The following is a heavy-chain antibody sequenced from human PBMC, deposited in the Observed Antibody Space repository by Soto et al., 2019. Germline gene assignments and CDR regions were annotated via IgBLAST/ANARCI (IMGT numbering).Heavy chain of an antibody. J-gene: IGHJ6*02. CDR3: ARDPQNLRQQPGGMDV. Sequence: GASVKLSCKASGYTFTCYAMLSVRQSTGQRLEWMGWINAGNGNTKYSQKFQGRVTITRDTSASTAYMELSSLRSEDTAVYYCARDPQNLRQQPGGMDVWGQGTTVTVSS. V-gene: IGHV1-3*01. CDR2: INAGNGNT. D-gene: IGHD3-3*01. CDR1: GYTFTCYA.